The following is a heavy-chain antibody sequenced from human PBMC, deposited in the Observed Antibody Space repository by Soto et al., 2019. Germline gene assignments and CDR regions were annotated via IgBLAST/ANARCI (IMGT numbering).Heavy chain of an antibody. Sequence: SETLSLTCTVSGGSISSGGYYWSWIRQHPGKGLEWIGYIYYSGSTYYNPSLKSRVTISVDTSKNQFSLKLSSVTAADTAVYYCARVQLRQQLVQQVCWFDPWGQGTLVTVSS. V-gene: IGHV4-31*03. CDR2: IYYSGST. CDR1: GGSISSGGYY. J-gene: IGHJ5*02. D-gene: IGHD6-13*01. CDR3: ARVQLRQQLVQQVCWFDP.